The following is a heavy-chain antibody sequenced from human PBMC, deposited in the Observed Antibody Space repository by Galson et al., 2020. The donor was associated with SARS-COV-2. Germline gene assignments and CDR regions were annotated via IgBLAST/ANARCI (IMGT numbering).Heavy chain of an antibody. Sequence: ASETLSLTCTVSGGSISSYYWSWIRQPPGKGLEWIGYIYYSGSSKYNPSLKSRVTISVVTSKNQFSLNLRSLTAADTAVYYCARGQFGELSPSFDYWGQGTLVTVSS. D-gene: IGHD3-10*01. CDR1: GGSISSYY. CDR2: IYYSGSS. J-gene: IGHJ4*02. V-gene: IGHV4-59*01. CDR3: ARGQFGELSPSFDY.